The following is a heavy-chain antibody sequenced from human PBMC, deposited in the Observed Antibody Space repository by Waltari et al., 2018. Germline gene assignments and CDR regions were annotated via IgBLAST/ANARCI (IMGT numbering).Heavy chain of an antibody. CDR3: ARDRGRGLYFDS. V-gene: IGHV4-4*02. CDR2: IHRSGRT. CDR1: GDSMSDNYW. J-gene: IGHJ4*02. D-gene: IGHD2-15*01. Sequence: QLQLQQSGPGLVKPSESPSLTCGFSGDSMSDNYWWSWVRQSPGKGLEWIGQIHRSGRTYYNPSLESRVTVSMDTSNNKFSLKMSSAIAADTAVYYCARDRGRGLYFDSWGQGTLVTVSP.